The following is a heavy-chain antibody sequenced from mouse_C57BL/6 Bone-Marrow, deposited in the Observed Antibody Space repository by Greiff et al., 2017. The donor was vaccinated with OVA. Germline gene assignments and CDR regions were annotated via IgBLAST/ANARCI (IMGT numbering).Heavy chain of an antibody. J-gene: IGHJ2*01. Sequence: EVQLQQSGAELVRPGASVKLSCTASGFNITDDYMHWVKQRPEQGLEWIGWIDPENGDTEYASKFQGKATITADTSSNTAYLQLSSLTSEDTAVYYCTTGITTVVAFNYFDYWGQGTTLTVSS. CDR3: TTGITTVVAFNYFDY. D-gene: IGHD1-1*01. CDR2: IDPENGDT. V-gene: IGHV14-4*01. CDR1: GFNITDDY.